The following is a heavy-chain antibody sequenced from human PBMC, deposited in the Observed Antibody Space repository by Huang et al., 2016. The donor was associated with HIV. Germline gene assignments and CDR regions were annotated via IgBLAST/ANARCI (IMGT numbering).Heavy chain of an antibody. CDR1: GGSIRSDNYY. D-gene: IGHD3-10*01. CDR2: IYYSGGT. V-gene: IGHV4-39*01. Sequence: QLQLQESGPGLVKPSETLSLTCTVSGGSIRSDNYYWGWFRQPPGKGREWIGSIYYSGGTHKNQSLKSRVTITVDTSKNQFSLKMRSVTAADTAVYYCARLPGSITMIRGVITDPYWGQGTLVTVSS. CDR3: ARLPGSITMIRGVITDPY. J-gene: IGHJ4*02.